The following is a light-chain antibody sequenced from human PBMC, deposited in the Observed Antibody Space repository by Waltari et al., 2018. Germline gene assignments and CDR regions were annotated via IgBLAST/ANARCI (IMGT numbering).Light chain of an antibody. Sequence: EIVLTQSPATLSVSPGERATLSCRASQSVRSSLAWYQQNPGQAPRLLIYGASTRATGIPARFSGSGSVTEFTLSISSMQSEDFAVYFCQQYNNWPRTFGPGTKVDIK. CDR2: GAS. J-gene: IGKJ3*01. CDR1: QSVRSS. CDR3: QQYNNWPRT. V-gene: IGKV3-15*01.